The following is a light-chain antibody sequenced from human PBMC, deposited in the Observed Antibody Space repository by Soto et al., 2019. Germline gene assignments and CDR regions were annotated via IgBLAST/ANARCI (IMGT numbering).Light chain of an antibody. CDR1: QSVSSNY. J-gene: IGKJ2*01. CDR2: GGS. V-gene: IGKV3-20*01. Sequence: EIVLTQSPGTLSLSPGERATLSCRASQSVSSNYLAWYQQKPGQAPRLLIYGGSSRATGIPDRFSGSGSGPDFTLTISRLEPEDFAVYYCQHYDGSPPNTFGQGTKLEIK. CDR3: QHYDGSPPNT.